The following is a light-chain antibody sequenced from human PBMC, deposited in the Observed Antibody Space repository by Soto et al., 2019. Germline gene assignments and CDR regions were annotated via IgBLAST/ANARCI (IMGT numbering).Light chain of an antibody. J-gene: IGLJ1*01. V-gene: IGLV2-14*01. Sequence: QSALTQPASVSGSPGQSITISCTGTSSDVGGYNYVAWYQQHPGKVPRLMIYEVSNRPSGVSNRFSGSKSGSTASLTISGLQAEDEADYYCISYTSSSTSYVFGTGTKVNRP. CDR2: EVS. CDR1: SSDVGGYNY. CDR3: ISYTSSSTSYV.